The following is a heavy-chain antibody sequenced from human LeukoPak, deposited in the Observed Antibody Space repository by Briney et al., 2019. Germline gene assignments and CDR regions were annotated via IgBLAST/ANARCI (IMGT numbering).Heavy chain of an antibody. CDR2: IIPIFGPA. V-gene: IGHV1-69*13. J-gene: IGHJ5*02. CDR1: GGTFSRSA. D-gene: IGHD3-22*01. Sequence: SVKVSCKASGGTFSRSAISWVRQAPGQGLEWMGGIIPIFGPADYAQKFQGRVTITADESTSTAYLGLSSLRSEDTAVYYCATSLPYGYYDSGGSNWFDPWGQGTLVTVSS. CDR3: ATSLPYGYYDSGGSNWFDP.